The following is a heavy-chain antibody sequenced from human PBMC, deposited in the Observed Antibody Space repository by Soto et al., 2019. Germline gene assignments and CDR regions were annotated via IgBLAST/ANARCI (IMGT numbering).Heavy chain of an antibody. CDR2: IYYSGST. Sequence: PSETLSLTCTVSGGSISRGVYSWSWIRQHPGKGLEWIGYIYYSGSTYYNPSLKSRVTISVDTSKNQFSLKLSSVTAADTAVYYCARQGGRSTGMDVWGQGTTVTVSS. V-gene: IGHV4-31*03. D-gene: IGHD1-26*01. CDR3: ARQGGRSTGMDV. CDR1: GGSISRGVYS. J-gene: IGHJ6*02.